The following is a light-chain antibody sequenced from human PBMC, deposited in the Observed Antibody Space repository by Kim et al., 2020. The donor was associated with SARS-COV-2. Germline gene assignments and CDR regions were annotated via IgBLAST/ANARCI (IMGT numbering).Light chain of an antibody. CDR3: YSAADNIGV. CDR2: KDS. Sequence: SYELTQPSSVSVSPGQTARITCSGDVLAKKYARWFQQKPGQAPVLVIYKDSERLSGIPERFSGSSSGTTVTLTISGAQVEDAADYYCYSAADNIGV. V-gene: IGLV3-27*01. J-gene: IGLJ3*02. CDR1: VLAKKY.